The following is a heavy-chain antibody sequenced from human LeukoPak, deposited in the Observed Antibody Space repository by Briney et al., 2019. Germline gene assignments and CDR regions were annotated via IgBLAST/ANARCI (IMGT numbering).Heavy chain of an antibody. CDR3: AGVGRESVDY. V-gene: IGHV3-21*01. D-gene: IGHD3-10*01. J-gene: IGHJ4*02. Sequence: GGSLRLSCSAAGFGISTYSMNWVRQAPGKGLEWVSSVSSSGKYVYYGDSVKGRFTISRDNSKNTLYLQMNSLRAEDTAVYYCAGVGRESVDYWGQGTLVTVSS. CDR2: VSSSGKYV. CDR1: GFGISTYS.